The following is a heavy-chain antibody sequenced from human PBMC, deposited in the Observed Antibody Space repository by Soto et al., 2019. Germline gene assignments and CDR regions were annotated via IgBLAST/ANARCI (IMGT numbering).Heavy chain of an antibody. Sequence: PGGSLRLSCAASGFTFSSYAMSWVRQAPGKGLEWVSAISGSGGSTYYADSVKGRFTISRDNSKNTLYLQMNSLRAEDTAVYYCAKDLRFGYSYGPFDYWGQGTLVTVSS. V-gene: IGHV3-23*01. D-gene: IGHD5-18*01. CDR1: GFTFSSYA. CDR3: AKDLRFGYSYGPFDY. J-gene: IGHJ4*02. CDR2: ISGSGGST.